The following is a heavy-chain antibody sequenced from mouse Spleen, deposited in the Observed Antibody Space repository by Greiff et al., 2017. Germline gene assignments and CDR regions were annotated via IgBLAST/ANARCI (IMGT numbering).Heavy chain of an antibody. CDR1: GFSFNTYA. J-gene: IGHJ3*01. CDR3: VRPYGNYDAWFAY. CDR2: IRSKSNNYAT. Sequence: EVQLVESGGGLVQPKGSLKLSCAASGFSFNTYAMNWVRQAPGKGLEWVARIRSKSNNYATYYADSVKDRFTISRDDSESMLYLQMNNLKTEDTAMYYCVRPYGNYDAWFAYWGQGTLVTVSA. D-gene: IGHD2-1*01. V-gene: IGHV10-1*01.